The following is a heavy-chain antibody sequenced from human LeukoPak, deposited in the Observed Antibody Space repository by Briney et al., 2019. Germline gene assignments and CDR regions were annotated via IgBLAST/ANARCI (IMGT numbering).Heavy chain of an antibody. CDR1: GGSISSSSYY. CDR3: ARHTYYYDSSGYSDFDY. CDR2: IYYSGCT. J-gene: IGHJ4*02. Sequence: SETLSLTCTVSGGSISSSSYYWGWIRQPPGKGLEWIGSIYYSGCTYYNPSLKSRVTISVDTSKNQFSLKLSSVTAADTAVYYRARHTYYYDSSGYSDFDYWGQGTLVTVSS. D-gene: IGHD3-22*01. V-gene: IGHV4-39*01.